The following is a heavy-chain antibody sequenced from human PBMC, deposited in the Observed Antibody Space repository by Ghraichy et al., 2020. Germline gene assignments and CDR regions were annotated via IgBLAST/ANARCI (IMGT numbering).Heavy chain of an antibody. D-gene: IGHD3-22*01. J-gene: IGHJ4*02. V-gene: IGHV4-34*01. CDR2: INDSGST. CDR3: ARGRKLFDYYDRTRGYFDY. CDR1: GGSLSGYY. Sequence: ETLSLTCAVFGGSLSGYYWNWIRQPPGKGLEWIGEINDSGSTNYNSSLKSRVTISIDTSKNQFSLRLSSVTAADTAVYYCARGRKLFDYYDRTRGYFDYWGQGTLVTVSS.